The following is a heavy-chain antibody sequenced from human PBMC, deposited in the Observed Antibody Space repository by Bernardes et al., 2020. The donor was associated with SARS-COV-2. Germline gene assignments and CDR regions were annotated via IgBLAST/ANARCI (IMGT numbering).Heavy chain of an antibody. Sequence: GWSLRLSCAASGFTFSSYAMSWVRQAPGKGLEWVSAISGSGGSTYYADSVKGRFTISRDNSKNTLYLQMNSLRAEDTAVYYCAKDGVQYDILTGYPSWGQGTLVTVSS. CDR3: AKDGVQYDILTGYPS. V-gene: IGHV3-23*01. CDR2: ISGSGGST. D-gene: IGHD3-9*01. CDR1: GFTFSSYA. J-gene: IGHJ5*02.